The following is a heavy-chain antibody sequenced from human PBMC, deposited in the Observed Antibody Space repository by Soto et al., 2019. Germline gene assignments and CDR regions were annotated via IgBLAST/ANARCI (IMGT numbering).Heavy chain of an antibody. CDR1: GFIFSSYA. V-gene: IGHV3-23*01. CDR3: AKVLGCSNTVCYSWVIDALDL. D-gene: IGHD2-21*01. J-gene: IGHJ3*01. CDR2: ISDSGGDT. Sequence: EVQLLESGGGLVQPGGSLRLSCAASGFIFSSYAMTWVRQAPGKGLEWVSGISDSGGDTYHADSVKGRFTISRDNSKNTLYLQMTGLRAEDTAVYYCAKVLGCSNTVCYSWVIDALDLWGQGTMVTVS.